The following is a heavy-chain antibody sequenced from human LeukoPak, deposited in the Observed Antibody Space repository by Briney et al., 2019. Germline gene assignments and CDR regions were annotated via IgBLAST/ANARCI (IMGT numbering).Heavy chain of an antibody. CDR3: ARDHYGGYAYSDY. J-gene: IGHJ4*02. CDR1: GFTFSSYG. V-gene: IGHV3-33*01. D-gene: IGHD5-12*01. Sequence: GWSLRLSCVASGFTFSSYGMHWVRQAPGKGLEWVAVIWYDGTNKYYADSVKGRFTISRDNSKNTLYLQMNSLRAEDTAVYYCARDHYGGYAYSDYWGQGALVIVSS. CDR2: IWYDGTNK.